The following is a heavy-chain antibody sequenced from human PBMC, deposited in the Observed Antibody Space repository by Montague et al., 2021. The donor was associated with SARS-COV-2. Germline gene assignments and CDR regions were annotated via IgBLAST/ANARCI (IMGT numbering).Heavy chain of an antibody. D-gene: IGHD6-6*01. V-gene: IGHV4-39*07. CDR3: ARDLNEHSSSGGFDY. J-gene: IGHJ4*02. CDR2: IYYSGST. CDR1: GGSISSSSYY. Sequence: SETLSLTCTVSGGSISSSSYYWGWIRQPPGKGLEWIGSIYYSGSTYYNPSLKSRVTISVDTSKNQFSLKLSSVTAADTAVYYCARDLNEHSSSGGFDYWGQGTLVTVSS.